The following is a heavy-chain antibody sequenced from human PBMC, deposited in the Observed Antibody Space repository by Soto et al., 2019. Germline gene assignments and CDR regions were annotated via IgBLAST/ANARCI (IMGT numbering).Heavy chain of an antibody. Sequence: QVQLVQSGAEEKKPGASVKVSCKASGYTFTSYAMHWVRQAPGQRLEWMGWINAGNGNTKYSQKSQGRVTSTRDTSASTAYMELSSLRSEDTAVYYCAGVAIWPTLGDAFDIWGQGTMVTVSS. D-gene: IGHD3-9*01. V-gene: IGHV1-3*05. CDR2: INAGNGNT. J-gene: IGHJ3*02. CDR1: GYTFTSYA. CDR3: AGVAIWPTLGDAFDI.